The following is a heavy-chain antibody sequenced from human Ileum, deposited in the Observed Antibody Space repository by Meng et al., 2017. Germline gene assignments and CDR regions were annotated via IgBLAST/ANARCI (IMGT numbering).Heavy chain of an antibody. CDR1: GGAFSSSA. D-gene: IGHD2-15*01. V-gene: IGHV1-69*10. Sequence: QVHVVHPGAAVNYAGSSLTVSCKASGGAFSSSAIGWLRQAPGRGLEWMGGIIPILNASTYAQNFKGRVTLSADTATTTVYMELSSLTSDDTAVYFCARDCSGGGCFDPWGQGTLVTVSS. CDR2: IIPILNAS. CDR3: ARDCSGGGCFDP. J-gene: IGHJ5*02.